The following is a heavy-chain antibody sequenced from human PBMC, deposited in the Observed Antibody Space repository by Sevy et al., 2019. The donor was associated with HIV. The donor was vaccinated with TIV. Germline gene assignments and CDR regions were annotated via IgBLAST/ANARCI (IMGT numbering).Heavy chain of an antibody. D-gene: IGHD3-10*01. CDR3: ASEHNGDDAFDI. CDR2: IWYDGSIK. Sequence: GGSLRLSCAASGFTFNMYGMHWVRQAPGKGLEWVGQIWYDGSIKKYADSGKGRFTISRDNSKSTLYLQMNSLRGEDTAVYFCASEHNGDDAFDIWGQGTMVTVSS. CDR1: GFTFNMYG. J-gene: IGHJ3*02. V-gene: IGHV3-33*08.